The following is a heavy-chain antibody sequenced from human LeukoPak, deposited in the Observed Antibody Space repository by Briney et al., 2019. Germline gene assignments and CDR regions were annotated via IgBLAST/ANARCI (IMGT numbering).Heavy chain of an antibody. Sequence: PSETLSLTCAVYGGSFSSYYWSWIRQPPGKGLEWIGYIYYSGSTNYNPSPKSRVTISVDTSKNQFSLKLSSVTAADTAVYYCARGRFQLWPHYYFDYWGQGTLVTVSS. J-gene: IGHJ4*02. CDR1: GGSFSSYY. CDR3: ARGRFQLWPHYYFDY. V-gene: IGHV4-59*01. D-gene: IGHD5-18*01. CDR2: IYYSGST.